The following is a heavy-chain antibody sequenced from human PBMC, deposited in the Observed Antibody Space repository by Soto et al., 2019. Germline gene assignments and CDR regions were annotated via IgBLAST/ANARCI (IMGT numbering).Heavy chain of an antibody. J-gene: IGHJ6*03. CDR2: VYYSGST. Sequence: SETLSLTCTVSGGSISTYYWSWVRQPPGKGLEWIGYVYYSGSTTYNPSLKSRVTISVDTSKTQFSLKLTSVTAADTAMYYCARGGRSAYYYYTGVWGKGTTVTAP. V-gene: IGHV4-59*01. CDR3: ARGGRSAYYYYTGV. CDR1: GGSISTYY.